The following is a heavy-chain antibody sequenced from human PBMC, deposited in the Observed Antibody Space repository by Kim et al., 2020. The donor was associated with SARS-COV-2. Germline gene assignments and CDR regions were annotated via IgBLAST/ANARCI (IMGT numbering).Heavy chain of an antibody. CDR2: ISGSGGST. CDR1: GFTFSSYA. J-gene: IGHJ4*02. V-gene: IGHV3-23*01. Sequence: GGSLRLSCAASGFTFSSYAMSWVRQAPGKGLEWVSAISGSGGSTYYADSVKGRFTISRDNSKNTLYLQMNSLRAEDTAVYYCARLNTMVRGAGFDYWGQGTLVTVSS. CDR3: ARLNTMVRGAGFDY. D-gene: IGHD3-10*01.